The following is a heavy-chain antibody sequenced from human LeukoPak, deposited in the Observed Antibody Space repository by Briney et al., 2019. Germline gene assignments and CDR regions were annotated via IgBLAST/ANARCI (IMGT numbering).Heavy chain of an antibody. V-gene: IGHV1-69*01. J-gene: IGHJ4*02. CDR1: GGTFSSYA. CDR3: ARAVWGAMVPSYFDY. CDR2: IIPIFGTA. D-gene: IGHD5-18*01. Sequence: ASVKVSCKASGGTFSSYAISWVRQAPGQGLEWMGGIIPIFGTANYAQKFQGRVTITADESTSTAYMELSSLRSEDTAVYYCARAVWGAMVPSYFDYWGQGTLVTVSS.